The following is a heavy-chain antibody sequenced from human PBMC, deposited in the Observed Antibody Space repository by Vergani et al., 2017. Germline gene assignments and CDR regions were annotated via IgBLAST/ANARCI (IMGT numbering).Heavy chain of an antibody. D-gene: IGHD3-10*01. Sequence: QVQLQQWGAGLLKPSETLSLTCAVYGGSFSGYYWSWIRQPPGKGLEWIGYIYYSGSTNYNPSLKSRVTISVDTSKNQFSLKLSSVTAADTAVYYCARAGVWFGVLDAVDIWGQGTMVTVSS. CDR2: IYYSGST. J-gene: IGHJ3*02. CDR1: GGSFSGYY. V-gene: IGHV4-34*11. CDR3: ARAGVWFGVLDAVDI.